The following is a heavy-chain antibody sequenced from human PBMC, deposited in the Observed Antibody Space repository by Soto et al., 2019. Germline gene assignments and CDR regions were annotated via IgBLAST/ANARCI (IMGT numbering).Heavy chain of an antibody. Sequence: SETLSLTCTVSNESLSSGGYFWVWIRQHPGKGLEWIGHISSRGSANPNPSLKTRVSMSVDSSNNQFSLKWTSVTVADTAVYYFGRGGGYILSSGNSEFWFDLWYKGILVTV. D-gene: IGHD5-18*01. CDR3: GRGGGYILSSGNSEFWFDL. J-gene: IGHJ5*02. CDR2: ISSRGSA. CDR1: NESLSSGGYF. V-gene: IGHV4-31*03.